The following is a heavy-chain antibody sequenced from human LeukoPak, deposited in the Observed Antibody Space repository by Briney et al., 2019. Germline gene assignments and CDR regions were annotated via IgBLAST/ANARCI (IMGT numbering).Heavy chain of an antibody. CDR1: GFTFSSDS. CDR3: ARIVRYSSGLVDY. Sequence: PGGSLRLSCAASGFTFSSDSMNWVRQAPGKGLEWVSSISSSSSYIYYADSVKGRFTISRDNAKNSLYLQMNSLRAEDTAVYYCARIVRYSSGLVDYWGQGTLVTVSS. D-gene: IGHD6-19*01. V-gene: IGHV3-21*01. J-gene: IGHJ4*02. CDR2: ISSSSSYI.